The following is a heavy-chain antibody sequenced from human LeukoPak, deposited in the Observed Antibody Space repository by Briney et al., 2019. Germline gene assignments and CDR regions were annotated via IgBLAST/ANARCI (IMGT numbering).Heavy chain of an antibody. D-gene: IGHD6-13*01. V-gene: IGHV1-2*02. CDR2: VNPNSGGT. CDR1: GYTITGYY. Sequence: ASVKVSCKASGYTITGYYMHWVRQAPGQGLEWMGWVNPNSGGTNYAQKFQGRVTMTRDTSISTAYMELSRLRSDDTAVYYCARGLGSSSWLALGYWGQRTLVTVSS. J-gene: IGHJ4*02. CDR3: ARGLGSSSWLALGY.